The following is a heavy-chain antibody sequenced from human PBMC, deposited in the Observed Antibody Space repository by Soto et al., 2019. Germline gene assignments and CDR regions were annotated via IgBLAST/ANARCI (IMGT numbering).Heavy chain of an antibody. CDR2: INHSGST. D-gene: IGHD5-12*01. Sequence: NPXESLSLTCAVCGGCFSSYYGRGIRQPPGKGLEWIGEINHSGSTNYNPSLKSRVTISVDTSKNQFSLKLSSVTAADTAVYYCARGGAGMATQVYYYYGMDVWGQGTTVTV. CDR1: GGCFSSYY. J-gene: IGHJ6*02. CDR3: ARGGAGMATQVYYYYGMDV. V-gene: IGHV4-34*01.